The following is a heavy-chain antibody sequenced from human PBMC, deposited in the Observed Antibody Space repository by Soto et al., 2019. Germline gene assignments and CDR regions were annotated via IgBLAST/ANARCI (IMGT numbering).Heavy chain of an antibody. J-gene: IGHJ4*02. V-gene: IGHV1-46*03. CDR2: INPSGGST. Sequence: VRVSCKASGGTFTSYYMHWVRQAPGQGLEWMGIINPSGGSTSYAQKFQGRVTMTRDTSTSTVYMELSSLRSEDTAVYYCARENITMIVVVQSGYFDYWGQGTLVTVSS. CDR1: GGTFTSYY. D-gene: IGHD3-22*01. CDR3: ARENITMIVVVQSGYFDY.